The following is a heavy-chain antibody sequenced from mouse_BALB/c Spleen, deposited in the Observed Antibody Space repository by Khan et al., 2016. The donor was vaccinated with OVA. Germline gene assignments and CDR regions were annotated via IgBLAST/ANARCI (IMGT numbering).Heavy chain of an antibody. D-gene: IGHD2-4*01. J-gene: IGHJ4*01. CDR3: ARDGLRGFAMDY. Sequence: QIQLVQSGPELVNPGALVKISCKASGYTFTAYDINWARQRPGQGIEWIGWIYTGDGSTKDSEKFKGKATLNADKSSNTAYMQFSNLTAEKSAVYFCARDGLRGFAMDYWGQGSSVSVSS. CDR1: GYTFTAYD. CDR2: IYTGDGST. V-gene: IGHV1S56*01.